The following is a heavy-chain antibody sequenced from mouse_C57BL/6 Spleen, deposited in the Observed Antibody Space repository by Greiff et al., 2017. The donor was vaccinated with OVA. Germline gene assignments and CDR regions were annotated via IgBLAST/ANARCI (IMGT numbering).Heavy chain of an antibody. CDR3: ARDYGSSYRYIDV. D-gene: IGHD1-1*01. Sequence: QVQLQQPGTELVKPGASVKLSCKASGYTFTSYWLHWVKQRPGQGLEWIGNINPSNGGTNYNEKFKSKATLTVDKSSSTAYMQLSSLTSEDSAVSYCARDYGSSYRYIDVWGTGTTVTVSS. J-gene: IGHJ1*03. V-gene: IGHV1-53*01. CDR2: INPSNGGT. CDR1: GYTFTSYW.